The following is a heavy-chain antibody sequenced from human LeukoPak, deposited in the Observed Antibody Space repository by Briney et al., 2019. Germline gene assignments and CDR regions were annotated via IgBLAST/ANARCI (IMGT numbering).Heavy chain of an antibody. J-gene: IGHJ6*03. Sequence: SETLSLTCAVYGGSFSGYYWSWIRQPPGKGLEWIGDIHHSGSTNYNPSLKSRVTISVDTSKNQFSLKLSSVTAADTAVYYCARGRLPYPTYYYYYMDVWGKGTTVTVSS. CDR1: GGSFSGYY. V-gene: IGHV4-34*01. CDR3: ARGRLPYPTYYYYYMDV. D-gene: IGHD3-16*01. CDR2: IHHSGST.